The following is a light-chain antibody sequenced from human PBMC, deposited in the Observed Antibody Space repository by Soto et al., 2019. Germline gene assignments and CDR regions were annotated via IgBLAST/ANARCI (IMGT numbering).Light chain of an antibody. V-gene: IGKV3-20*01. J-gene: IGKJ2*01. CDR2: GAS. CDR1: QSVSSSY. Sequence: EIVLTQSPGTLSLSPGERATLSCRASQSVSSSYLAWYQQKPGQTPRLLIYGASSSATGIPGRFSGSGSGTDFTLTISRLEPDAFAVSYCQQFGNSPYTFGRGTKLDIE. CDR3: QQFGNSPYT.